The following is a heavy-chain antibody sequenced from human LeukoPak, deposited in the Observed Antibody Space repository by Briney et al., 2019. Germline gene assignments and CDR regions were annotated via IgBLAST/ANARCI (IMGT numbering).Heavy chain of an antibody. V-gene: IGHV1-69*13. CDR1: GGTFSSYA. D-gene: IGHD5-18*01. Sequence: SVRVSCKASGGTFSSYAISWVRQAPGQGLEWMGGIIPIFGTANYAQKFQGRVTITADESTSTAYMELSSLRSEDTAVYYCARDSGSVDTAMVHFDYWGQGTLVTVSS. CDR2: IIPIFGTA. J-gene: IGHJ4*02. CDR3: ARDSGSVDTAMVHFDY.